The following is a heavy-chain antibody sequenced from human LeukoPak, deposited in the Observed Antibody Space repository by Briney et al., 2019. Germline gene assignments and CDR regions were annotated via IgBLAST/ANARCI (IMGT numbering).Heavy chain of an antibody. D-gene: IGHD2-15*01. CDR2: IYYSGST. CDR1: GGSISSYY. J-gene: IGHJ5*02. Sequence: SETLSLTCTVSGGSISSYYWSWIRQPPGKGLEWIGYIYYSGSTNYNPSLKSRVTISVDTSKNQFSLKLSSVTAADTAVYYCARVGGCGGSCYSKYWFDPWGQGTLVTVSS. V-gene: IGHV4-59*01. CDR3: ARVGGCGGSCYSKYWFDP.